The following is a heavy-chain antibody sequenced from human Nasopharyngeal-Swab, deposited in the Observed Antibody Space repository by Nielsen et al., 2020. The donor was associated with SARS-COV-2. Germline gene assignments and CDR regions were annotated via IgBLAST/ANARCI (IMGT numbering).Heavy chain of an antibody. Sequence: GGSLRLSCAGSGFTFSSKWMNWARQAPGKGLEWVANISPDGGQKYYADSVKGRFTISRDNAKNSLYLQMDSLRAEDTAVYYCASTAYYYDSSGYYYGWFDPWGQGTLVTVSS. D-gene: IGHD3-22*01. CDR1: GFTFSSKW. CDR2: ISPDGGQK. J-gene: IGHJ5*02. V-gene: IGHV3-7*05. CDR3: ASTAYYYDSSGYYYGWFDP.